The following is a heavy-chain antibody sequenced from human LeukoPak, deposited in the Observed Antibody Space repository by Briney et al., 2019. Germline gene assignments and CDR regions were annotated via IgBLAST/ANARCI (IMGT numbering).Heavy chain of an antibody. CDR2: IYYSGST. J-gene: IGHJ4*02. CDR3: ARVGPNWDFDY. Sequence: SETLSLTCTVSGGSINSYFWSWIRQPPGKGLEWIGYIYYSGSTNYNPSLKSRVTISVGTSKNQLSLKLSSVTAADTAVYYCARVGPNWDFDYWGQGTLVTVSS. D-gene: IGHD1-1*01. V-gene: IGHV4-59*01. CDR1: GGSINSYF.